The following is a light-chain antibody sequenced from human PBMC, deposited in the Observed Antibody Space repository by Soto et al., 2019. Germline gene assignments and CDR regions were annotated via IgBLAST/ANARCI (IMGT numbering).Light chain of an antibody. CDR3: QQYGRSGT. V-gene: IGKV3-11*01. Sequence: PGKLPTLSFRASHSVSSYLAWYQQKPGQAPRLLINDASNRATGIPARFSGSGAGTDFTLTISSQEPEDFAVYYCQQYGRSGTFGQGTKVDI. J-gene: IGKJ1*01. CDR2: DAS. CDR1: HSVSSY.